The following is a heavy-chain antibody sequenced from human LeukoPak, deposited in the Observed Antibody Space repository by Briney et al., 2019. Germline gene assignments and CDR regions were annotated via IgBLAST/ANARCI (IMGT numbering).Heavy chain of an antibody. Sequence: PGGSLRLSCAASGFTFSSFAMSWVRQAPGKGLEWVSGISGSGGRTYYADSVKGRFTITRDISKNTHYLQMNIRRAEDTAMDVYAKEPYSASSAIEYGYWSRGTLVIVSS. D-gene: IGHD2/OR15-2a*01. J-gene: IGHJ4*02. V-gene: IGHV3-23*01. CDR2: ISGSGGRT. CDR1: GFTFSSFA. CDR3: AKEPYSASSAIEYGY.